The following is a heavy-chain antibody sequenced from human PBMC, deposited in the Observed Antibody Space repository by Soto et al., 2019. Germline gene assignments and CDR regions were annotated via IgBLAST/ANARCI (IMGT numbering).Heavy chain of an antibody. CDR2: VSNEGSK. V-gene: IGHV3-74*01. CDR1: GFRVSDYW. J-gene: IGHJ6*02. Sequence: EVHLVESGGGLVQPGGSLSLACAASGFRVSDYWMHWVRQAPGKGLVWVSRVSNEGSKEYADFVKGRFTLSKDNAKNTLYLEMDSLSVEDTALYYCTATPRNGMGVWGQGTKVTVAS. CDR3: TATPRNGMGV.